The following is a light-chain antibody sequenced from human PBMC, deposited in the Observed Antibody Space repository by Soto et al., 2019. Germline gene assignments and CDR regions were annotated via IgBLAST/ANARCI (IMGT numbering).Light chain of an antibody. J-gene: IGKJ1*01. CDR3: LQDYEYPLT. CDR1: QGIRND. V-gene: IGKV1-6*01. Sequence: AIQMTQSPSSLSASEGDRVTITCRASQGIRNDLGWFQQKPGKAPKLLIYAASSLQSGVPSRFSGSGSGTDFTLTISSLQPEDFATYYCLQDYEYPLTFGQGTKVEIK. CDR2: AAS.